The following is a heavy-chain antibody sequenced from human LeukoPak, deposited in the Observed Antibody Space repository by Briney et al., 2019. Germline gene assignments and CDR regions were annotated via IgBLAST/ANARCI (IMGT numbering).Heavy chain of an antibody. J-gene: IGHJ4*02. Sequence: PSETLSLTCTVSGGSISSSSYYWGWIRQPPGKGLEWIGSIYHSGSTYYNPSLKSRVTISVDTSKNQFSLKLSSVTAADTAVYYCARLNEDTAMVRVWGQGTLVTVSS. V-gene: IGHV4-39*07. CDR1: GGSISSSSYY. CDR3: ARLNEDTAMVRV. D-gene: IGHD5-18*01. CDR2: IYHSGST.